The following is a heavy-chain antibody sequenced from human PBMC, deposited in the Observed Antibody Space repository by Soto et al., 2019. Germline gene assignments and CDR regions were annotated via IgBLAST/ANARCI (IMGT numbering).Heavy chain of an antibody. Sequence: GASVKVSCTASGYTFTSYDINWVRQATGQGLEWMGWMNPNSGNTGYAQKFRGRVTMTRNTSISTAYMELSSLRSEDTAVYYCARGVYSSSSGGGGGYYMDVWGKGTTVTVSS. CDR1: GYTFTSYD. D-gene: IGHD6-6*01. CDR3: ARGVYSSSSGGGGGYYMDV. CDR2: MNPNSGNT. J-gene: IGHJ6*03. V-gene: IGHV1-8*01.